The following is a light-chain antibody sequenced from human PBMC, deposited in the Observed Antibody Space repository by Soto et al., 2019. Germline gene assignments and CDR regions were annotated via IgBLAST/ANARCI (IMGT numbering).Light chain of an antibody. V-gene: IGKV3-11*01. J-gene: IGKJ3*01. Sequence: ETVLTQSPGTLSLSPGERATLSCRASQSVGNFLAWYQQKPGQAPRLLIYDATQRATGIPARFSGSGSGTDFTLTSSSLEPEDFAVYYCQQRSNWPFIFTFGPGTKVDFK. CDR1: QSVGNF. CDR3: QQRSNWPFIFT. CDR2: DAT.